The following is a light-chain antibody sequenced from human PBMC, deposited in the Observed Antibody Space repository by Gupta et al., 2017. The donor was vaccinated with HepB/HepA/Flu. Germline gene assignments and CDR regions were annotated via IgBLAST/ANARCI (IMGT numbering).Light chain of an antibody. CDR2: DVS. V-gene: IGLV2-14*03. J-gene: IGLJ1*01. Sequence: QSALTQPASVSGSPGQSSTIACPGTSSDVGGYNYVSWYQQHPGKAPKLMIYDVSNRPSGVSNRFSGSKSGNTASLTISGLQAEDEADYYCSSYTSSSTLFGTGTKVTVL. CDR1: SSDVGGYNY. CDR3: SSYTSSSTL.